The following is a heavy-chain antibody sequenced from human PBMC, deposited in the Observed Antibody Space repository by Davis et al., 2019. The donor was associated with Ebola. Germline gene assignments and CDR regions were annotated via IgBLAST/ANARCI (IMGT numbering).Heavy chain of an antibody. CDR3: ARTHCSGGSCYLDY. CDR1: GFTFSNYW. V-gene: IGHV3-74*01. CDR2: INDDGSST. Sequence: HTGGSLRLSCAASGFTFSNYWMHWVRQVPGKGLVWVSRINDDGSSTTYADFVRGRFTISRDNAKNTLYLQMNSLRDEDTAVYYCARTHCSGGSCYLDYWGQGTLVTVSS. D-gene: IGHD2-15*01. J-gene: IGHJ4*02.